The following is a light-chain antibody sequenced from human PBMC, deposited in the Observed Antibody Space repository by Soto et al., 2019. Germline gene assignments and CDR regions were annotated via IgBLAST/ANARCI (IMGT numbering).Light chain of an antibody. CDR3: MQVLHTPFS. CDR2: LGS. CDR1: QSLLHSDGYTY. J-gene: IGKJ3*01. Sequence: DIVMTQSPPSLSVTPGAPASISCRSSQSLLHSDGYTYVDWYVQRPGQSPQLLIYLGSNRASWVPDRLSGSGSGTDCTLKISKVESEDVGIYYCMQVLHTPFSFGPGTKVDFK. V-gene: IGKV2-28*01.